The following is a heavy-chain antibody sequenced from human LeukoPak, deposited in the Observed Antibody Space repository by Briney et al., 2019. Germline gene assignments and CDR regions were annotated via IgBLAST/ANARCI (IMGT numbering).Heavy chain of an antibody. CDR3: ARAYTSSSDLGY. V-gene: IGHV5-51*01. Sequence: ESLKISCKGSGYSFITYYASSGRHKPGKDLQGMGIIYPGDSDTRYSPSFQGQVTISADKSINTAYLQWSSLKASDTAIYYCARAYTSSSDLGYWGQGTLVTVSS. J-gene: IGHJ4*02. CDR2: IYPGDSDT. D-gene: IGHD6-6*01. CDR1: GYSFITYY.